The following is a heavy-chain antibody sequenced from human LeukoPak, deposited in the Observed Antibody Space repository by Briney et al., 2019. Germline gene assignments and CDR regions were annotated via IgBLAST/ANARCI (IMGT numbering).Heavy chain of an antibody. V-gene: IGHV1-46*01. Sequence: GASVKVSCKASGYTFTSYYMHWVRQAPGQGLEWMGIINPSGGSTSYAQKFQGRVTMTRDTSTSTVYMELSSLRSEDTAVYYCARDGLYDSSGYYGGSPRAKPGTLDYWGQGTLVTVSS. D-gene: IGHD3-22*01. CDR3: ARDGLYDSSGYYGGSPRAKPGTLDY. J-gene: IGHJ4*02. CDR1: GYTFTSYY. CDR2: INPSGGST.